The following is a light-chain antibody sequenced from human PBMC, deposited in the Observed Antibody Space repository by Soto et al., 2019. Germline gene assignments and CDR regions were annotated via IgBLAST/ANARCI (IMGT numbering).Light chain of an antibody. V-gene: IGKV3-20*01. CDR3: QQYSSSSWT. CDR1: QTVSSSY. J-gene: IGKJ1*01. Sequence: ETVLTQSPGTLSLSPGERATLSCRASQTVSSSYLAWYQQKPGQPPRLLIYGVSSRATGIPDRFSGSGSGTDFTLTISRLEPEDFALYYCQQYSSSSWTFGQGTKVEIK. CDR2: GVS.